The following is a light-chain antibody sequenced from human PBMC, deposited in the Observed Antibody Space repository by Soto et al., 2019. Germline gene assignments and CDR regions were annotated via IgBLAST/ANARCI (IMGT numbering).Light chain of an antibody. V-gene: IGKV3-20*01. Sequence: EIVLTQSPFTLSLSPVERATLSCIASQSVSSSYLAWYQQKPGQAPRLLIYGASSRATGIPDRFSGSGSGTDFTLTISRLEPEDFAVYYCQQYGSSRWTFGQGTKVDI. CDR1: QSVSSSY. J-gene: IGKJ1*01. CDR3: QQYGSSRWT. CDR2: GAS.